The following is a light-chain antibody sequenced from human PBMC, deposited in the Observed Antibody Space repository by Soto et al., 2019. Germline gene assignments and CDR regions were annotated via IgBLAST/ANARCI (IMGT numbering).Light chain of an antibody. Sequence: DIQMTQSPSSVSASVGDRVTITCRASQFISSWLGWYQQKPGKAPKLLIYAASRVQIGVPSRFSGSESGTNFTLTISSLQPEDSATYYCQQANSFPWTFGQGTKVEI. J-gene: IGKJ1*01. CDR1: QFISSW. V-gene: IGKV1-12*01. CDR2: AAS. CDR3: QQANSFPWT.